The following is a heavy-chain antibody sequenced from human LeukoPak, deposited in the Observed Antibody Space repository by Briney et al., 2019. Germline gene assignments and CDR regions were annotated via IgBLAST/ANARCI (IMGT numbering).Heavy chain of an antibody. D-gene: IGHD6-19*01. J-gene: IGHJ3*02. CDR3: ATDRAPAVAGTDPIDI. CDR1: GFTFSSYS. CDR2: ISSSSSYI. V-gene: IGHV3-21*01. Sequence: GGSLRLSCAASGFTFSSYSMNWVRQAPGKGLEWVSSISSSSSYIYYADSVKGRFTISRDNAKNSLYLQMNSLRAEDTAVYYCATDRAPAVAGTDPIDIWGQGTVVTVYS.